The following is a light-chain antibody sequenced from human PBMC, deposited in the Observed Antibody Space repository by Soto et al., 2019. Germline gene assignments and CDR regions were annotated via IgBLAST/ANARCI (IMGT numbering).Light chain of an antibody. CDR1: QSVNSV. CDR2: GAS. Sequence: VMTQSPATLSVSPGERATLSCRASQSVNSVLAWYQQKPGQAPRLLIYGASTRATGIPARFSGSGSGTEFTLTISSLQSEDFAVYYCQQYSKWPITFGQGTRLEIK. J-gene: IGKJ5*01. V-gene: IGKV3-15*01. CDR3: QQYSKWPIT.